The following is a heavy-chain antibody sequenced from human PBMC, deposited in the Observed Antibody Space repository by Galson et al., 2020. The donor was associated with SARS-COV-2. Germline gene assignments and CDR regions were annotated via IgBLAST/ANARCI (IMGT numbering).Heavy chain of an antibody. CDR1: GFTVSTNY. V-gene: IGHV3-66*01. CDR3: ARGGGWSGMDV. CDR2: IYSAGTT. J-gene: IGHJ6*02. D-gene: IGHD2-15*01. Sequence: GESLKISCAVFGFTVSTNYMIWVRQAPGKGLEWVLVIYSAGTTYYADSVKGRFSISRDNSKNTLYLQMNSLRDEDTAVYYCARGGGWSGMDVWGQGTTVTISS.